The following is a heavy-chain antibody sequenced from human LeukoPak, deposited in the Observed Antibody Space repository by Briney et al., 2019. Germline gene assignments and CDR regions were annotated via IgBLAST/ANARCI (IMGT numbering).Heavy chain of an antibody. V-gene: IGHV3-7*01. J-gene: IGHJ4*02. D-gene: IGHD5-24*01. CDR2: IKQDGSEN. CDR1: GFTFSSYW. CDR3: ARHRNVTDGYNAPFDY. Sequence: GGSLRLSCAASGFTFSSYWMSWVRQAPGKGLEWVANIKQDGSENYYVDSVKGRFTISRDNAKNSLYLEMNSLRAEDTAVYYCARHRNVTDGYNAPFDYWRQGTLVTVSS.